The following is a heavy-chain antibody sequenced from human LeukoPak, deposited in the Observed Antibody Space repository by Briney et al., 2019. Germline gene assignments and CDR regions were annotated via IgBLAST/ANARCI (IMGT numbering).Heavy chain of an antibody. V-gene: IGHV1-2*02. CDR2: INPNSGGT. CDR1: GYTFTGYY. Sequence: ASVKVSCKASGYTFTGYYMHWVRQAPGQGLEWMGWINPNSGGTNYAQKFQGRVTMTRDTSTSTVYMELSSLRSEDTAVYYCARDGRTTVYDYWGQGTLVTVSS. J-gene: IGHJ4*02. CDR3: ARDGRTTVYDY. D-gene: IGHD4-17*01.